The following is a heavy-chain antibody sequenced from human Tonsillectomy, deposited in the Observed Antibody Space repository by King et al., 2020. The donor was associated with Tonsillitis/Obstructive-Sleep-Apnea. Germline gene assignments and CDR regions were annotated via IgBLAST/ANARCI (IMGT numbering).Heavy chain of an antibody. CDR3: APVKYPYTSSPNDN. CDR2: ISGSGGTT. D-gene: IGHD6-13*01. J-gene: IGHJ4*02. CDR1: GFTFSSHA. V-gene: IGHV3-23*04. Sequence: VQLVESGGGLQQPGGSLRLSCATSGFTFSSHAMSWVRQAPGKGLAWVSVISGSGGTTYYADSVKGRFTVSRDNSKNTLYLQMNSLRAEDTAVYYCAPVKYPYTSSPNDNWGQGTLVTVSS.